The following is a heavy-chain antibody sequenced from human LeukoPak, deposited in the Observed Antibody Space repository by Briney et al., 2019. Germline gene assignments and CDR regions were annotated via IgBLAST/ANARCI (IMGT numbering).Heavy chain of an antibody. CDR2: ISSSSSYI. D-gene: IGHD6-19*01. Sequence: GGSLRLSSAASGFTFSSYSMNWVRQAPGKGLEWVSSISSSSSYIYYADSVKGRFTISRDNAKNSLYLQMNSLRAEDTAVYYCARNPPLFVVAGEAHWGQGTLVTVSS. CDR3: ARNPPLFVVAGEAH. J-gene: IGHJ4*02. CDR1: GFTFSSYS. V-gene: IGHV3-21*01.